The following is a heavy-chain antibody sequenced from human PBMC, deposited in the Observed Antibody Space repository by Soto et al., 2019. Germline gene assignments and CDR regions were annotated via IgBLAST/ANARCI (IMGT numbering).Heavy chain of an antibody. CDR1: GGSISSGGYY. Sequence: QVQLQESGPGLVKPSQTLSLTCTVSGGSISSGGYYWSWIRQHPGKGLDWIGYIYYSGSTYYNPSLKSRVTISVDTSKNQFSLKLSSVTAADTAVYYCARDGYCSGGSCYHAEYFQHWGQGTLVTVSS. J-gene: IGHJ1*01. D-gene: IGHD2-15*01. CDR2: IYYSGST. CDR3: ARDGYCSGGSCYHAEYFQH. V-gene: IGHV4-31*03.